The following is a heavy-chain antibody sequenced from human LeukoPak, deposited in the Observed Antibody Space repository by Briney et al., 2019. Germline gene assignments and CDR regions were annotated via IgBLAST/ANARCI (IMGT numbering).Heavy chain of an antibody. CDR1: GFIFDDYA. CDR3: AKDWGGGCSSSSCSETAIYNYGMDL. J-gene: IGHJ6*02. Sequence: PGGSLRLSCAASGFIFDDYAMHWVRQAPGKGLEWVSGISWNSGRVDYADSVKGRFTISRDNAKNPLHLQMSSLRPEDTALYYCAKDWGGGCSSSSCSETAIYNYGMDLWGQGTTVTVSS. D-gene: IGHD2-2*01. CDR2: ISWNSGRV. V-gene: IGHV3-9*01.